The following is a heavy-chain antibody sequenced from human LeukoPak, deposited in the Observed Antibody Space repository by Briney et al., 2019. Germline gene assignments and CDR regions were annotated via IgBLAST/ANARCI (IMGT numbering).Heavy chain of an antibody. CDR1: GYTFTSYG. CDR2: ISAYNGNT. V-gene: IGHV1-18*01. D-gene: IGHD6-6*01. Sequence: ASVKVSCKASGYTFTSYGISWVRQAPGQGLEWMGWISAYNGNTNYAQKLQGRVTMTRNTSISTAYMELSSLRSEDTAFYYCARGGFSSSQDPLDYWGQGTLVTVSS. J-gene: IGHJ4*02. CDR3: ARGGFSSSQDPLDY.